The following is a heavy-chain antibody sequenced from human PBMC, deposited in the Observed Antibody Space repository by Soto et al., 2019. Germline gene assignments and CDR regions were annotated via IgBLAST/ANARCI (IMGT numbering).Heavy chain of an antibody. CDR3: ASGLSGDKVDQ. CDR2: IYDSGNT. D-gene: IGHD2-21*01. V-gene: IGHV4-30-4*01. J-gene: IGHJ4*02. Sequence: QVQLQESGPGLVKPSQTLSLTCTVSGGSISDGAYYWSWIRQPPGKGLEWIGHIYDSGNTYNNPSLKSRLTISVDTSKNHFSLNLNSVTAAATAVYYCASGLSGDKVDQWGQGTLVTVSS. CDR1: GGSISDGAYY.